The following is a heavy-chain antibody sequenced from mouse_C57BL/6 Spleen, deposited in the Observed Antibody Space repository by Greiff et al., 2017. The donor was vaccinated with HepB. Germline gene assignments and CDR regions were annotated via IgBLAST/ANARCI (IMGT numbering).Heavy chain of an antibody. Sequence: QVQLQQSGPGLVAPSQSLSITCTVSGFSFTSYAISWVRQPPGKGLEWLGVIWTGGGTNYNSALKSRLSISKDNSKSQVFLKMNSLQTDDTARYYCARLITTVVAGAMDYWGQGTSVTVSS. CDR3: ARLITTVVAGAMDY. D-gene: IGHD1-1*01. CDR1: GFSFTSYA. CDR2: IWTGGGT. V-gene: IGHV2-9-1*01. J-gene: IGHJ4*01.